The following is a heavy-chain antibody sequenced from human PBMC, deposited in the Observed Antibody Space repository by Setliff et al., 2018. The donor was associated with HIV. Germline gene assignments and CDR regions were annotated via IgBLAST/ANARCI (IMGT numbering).Heavy chain of an antibody. Sequence: SETLSLTCAVSGYSISSGYYWGWIRQPPGKGLEWIGEINHRGSTNYSPSLKSRVTISLDTSENQFSLKLSSVTAADTAVYYCARDGYSSSWYVISGSFDYWGQGILVTVSS. V-gene: IGHV4-38-2*02. D-gene: IGHD6-13*01. CDR1: GYSISSGYY. J-gene: IGHJ4*02. CDR3: ARDGYSSSWYVISGSFDY. CDR2: INHRGST.